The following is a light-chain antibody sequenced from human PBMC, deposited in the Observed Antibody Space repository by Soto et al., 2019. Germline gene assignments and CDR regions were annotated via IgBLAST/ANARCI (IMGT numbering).Light chain of an antibody. CDR3: QQYNNWPPRMT. V-gene: IGKV3-15*01. CDR1: KSVSSN. CDR2: GAS. Sequence: IVMTQSPATLSVSPGERATLSCRASKSVSSNLAWYQQKPGQAPRLLIYGASTRATGIPARFSGSGSGTEFTLTISSLQSEDFAVYYCQQYNNWPPRMTFGPGTKVDIK. J-gene: IGKJ3*01.